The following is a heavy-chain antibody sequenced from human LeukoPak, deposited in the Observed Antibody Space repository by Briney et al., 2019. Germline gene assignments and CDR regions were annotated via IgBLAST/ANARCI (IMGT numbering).Heavy chain of an antibody. D-gene: IGHD3-22*01. CDR2: IYYSGST. Sequence: PSETLSLTCTVSGGSISSSSYYWGWIRQPPGRGLEWIGSIYYSGSTYYNPSLKSRVTISVDTSKNQFSLKLSSVTAADTAVYYCARDPTDYYDSSGYGVQHWGQGTLVTVSS. J-gene: IGHJ1*01. CDR3: ARDPTDYYDSSGYGVQH. V-gene: IGHV4-39*07. CDR1: GGSISSSSYY.